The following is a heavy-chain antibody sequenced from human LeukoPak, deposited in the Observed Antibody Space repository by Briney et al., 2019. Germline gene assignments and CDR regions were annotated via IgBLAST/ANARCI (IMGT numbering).Heavy chain of an antibody. D-gene: IGHD3-22*01. V-gene: IGHV3-7*01. Sequence: GGSLRLSCAVSGFTFRNYWMSWVRQAPGMGLEWVANIKQDGSEKNYVDSVKGRFTISRDNAKNSLYLQMNSLRVEDTAVYYCARDHVDSSGYYHSGYFDYWGQGTLVTVSS. CDR2: IKQDGSEK. CDR3: ARDHVDSSGYYHSGYFDY. J-gene: IGHJ4*02. CDR1: GFTFRNYW.